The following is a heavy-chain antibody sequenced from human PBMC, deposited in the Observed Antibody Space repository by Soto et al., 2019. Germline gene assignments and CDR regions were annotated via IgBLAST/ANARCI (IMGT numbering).Heavy chain of an antibody. J-gene: IGHJ5*02. CDR1: GGSLSTYA. CDR3: ARGAECRGYCLKKFTWLDP. D-gene: IGHD2-15*01. CDR2: IIPIFDSP. V-gene: IGHV1-69*06. Sequence: GGSGKVSFKASGGSLSTYAFTWGRQAPRHGPEWMGGIIPIFDSPYYAQNFQGRVTIAADRSTSTVYMELSSLTPEDTAVYYCARGAECRGYCLKKFTWLDPWGQGTLVTVSS.